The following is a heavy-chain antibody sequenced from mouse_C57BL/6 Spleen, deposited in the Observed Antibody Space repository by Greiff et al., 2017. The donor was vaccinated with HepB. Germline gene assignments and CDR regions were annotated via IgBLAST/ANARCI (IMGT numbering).Heavy chain of an antibody. CDR2: INPGSGGT. CDR1: GYAFTNYL. V-gene: IGHV1-54*01. J-gene: IGHJ3*01. CDR3: ARGDYEGWFAY. Sequence: VQLQESGAELVRPGTSVKVSCKASGYAFTNYLIEWVKQRPGQGLEWIGVINPGSGGTNYNEKFKGKATLTADKSSSTAYMQLSSLTSEDSAVYFCARGDYEGWFAYWGQGTLVTVSA. D-gene: IGHD2-4*01.